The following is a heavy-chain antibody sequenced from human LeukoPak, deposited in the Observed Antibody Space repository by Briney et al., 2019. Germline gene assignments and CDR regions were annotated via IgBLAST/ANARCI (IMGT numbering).Heavy chain of an antibody. V-gene: IGHV3-23*01. CDR2: ISRDGTT. J-gene: IGHJ4*02. CDR3: SKKGQNGDYGKPD. CDR1: GFTFSKYD. Sequence: GGSLRLSCAASGFTFSKYDMYWIRQAPGKGLECVSVISRDGTTYYADSVKGRFTISRDNSQNTLSLQMNSLKAEDTAVYYCSKKGQNGDYGKPDWGQGTLVTVSS. D-gene: IGHD4-17*01.